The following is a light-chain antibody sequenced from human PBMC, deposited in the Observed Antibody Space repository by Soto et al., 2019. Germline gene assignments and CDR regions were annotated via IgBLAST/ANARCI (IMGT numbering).Light chain of an antibody. J-gene: IGLJ2*01. V-gene: IGLV4-69*01. CDR3: QTWGTGTLV. Sequence: QSVLTQSPSASASLGASVKLTCTLSSGHSSYAIAWHQQQPEKGPRYLMKLNSDGSHSKGDGIPDRFSGSSSGAERYLTISSLQSEDEADYYGQTWGTGTLVFGGGTKVTVL. CDR1: SGHSSYA. CDR2: LNSDGSH.